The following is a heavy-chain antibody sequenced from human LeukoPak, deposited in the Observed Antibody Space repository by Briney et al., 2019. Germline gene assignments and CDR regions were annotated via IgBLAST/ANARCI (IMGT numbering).Heavy chain of an antibody. CDR2: ISSSSSYI. Sequence: PGGSLRLSCAASGFTFSSYSMNWVRQAPGKGLEWVSSISSSSSYIYYADSVKGRFTISRDNAKNSLYLQMNSLRAEDTAVYYCARAAGGMATDAFDIWGQGTMVTVSS. CDR1: GFTFSSYS. V-gene: IGHV3-21*01. CDR3: ARAAGGMATDAFDI. D-gene: IGHD5-24*01. J-gene: IGHJ3*02.